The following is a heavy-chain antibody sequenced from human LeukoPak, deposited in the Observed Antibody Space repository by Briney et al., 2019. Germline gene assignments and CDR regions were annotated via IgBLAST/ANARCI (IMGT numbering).Heavy chain of an antibody. D-gene: IGHD6-19*01. CDR1: GFAFSFYA. CDR3: AKPISGGLAVTADWFDP. Sequence: GGSLRLSCGASGFAFSFYAMSWLRQPPGQGLEWVSTINANSGTTSYAASVRGRFTISRDNSKNTLYLQLNTLRAEDTAVYYCAKPISGGLAVTADWFDPWGRGTLVVVSS. J-gene: IGHJ5*01. V-gene: IGHV3-23*01. CDR2: INANSGTT.